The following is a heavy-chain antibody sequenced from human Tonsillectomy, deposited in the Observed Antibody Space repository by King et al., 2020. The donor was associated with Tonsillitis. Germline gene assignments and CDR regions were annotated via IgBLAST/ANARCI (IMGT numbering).Heavy chain of an antibody. CDR3: AQSDDDSSGYYNFDY. V-gene: IGHV2-5*02. Sequence: TLKESGPTLVKPTQTLTLTCTFSGFSLSTSGVGVGWIRQPPGKALEWLALIYLDDDERYSPSLKSRLTITKDTSKNQVVLTMTIMDPVDTATYYCAQSDDDSSGYYNFDYWGQGALVTVSS. CDR1: GFSLSTSGVG. D-gene: IGHD3-22*01. J-gene: IGHJ4*02. CDR2: IYLDDDE.